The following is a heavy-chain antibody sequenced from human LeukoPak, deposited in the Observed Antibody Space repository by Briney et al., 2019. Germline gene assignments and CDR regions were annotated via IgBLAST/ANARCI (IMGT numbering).Heavy chain of an antibody. CDR1: GFTFSSYW. D-gene: IGHD6-19*01. CDR2: IKTDGSST. CDR3: ARERSSGWSDY. Sequence: PVGSLRVSCAASGFTFSSYWMDWVRQAPGKGLVWVSRIKTDGSSTSYADSVKGRFTISRDNAKNTLYMQMNSLRAEDTAVYYCARERSSGWSDYWGQGTLASVSS. J-gene: IGHJ4*02. V-gene: IGHV3-74*01.